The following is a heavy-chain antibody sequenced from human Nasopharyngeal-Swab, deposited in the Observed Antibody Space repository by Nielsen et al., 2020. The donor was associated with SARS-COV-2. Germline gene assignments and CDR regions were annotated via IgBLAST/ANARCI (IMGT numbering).Heavy chain of an antibody. CDR2: IYSGGST. J-gene: IGHJ4*02. V-gene: IGHV3-53*01. CDR3: AKRQKMQLWLDLFDS. Sequence: VRQMPGKGLEWVSVIYSGGSTYYADSVKGRFTISRDNSKNTLYLQMNSLRAEDTAVYYCAKRQKMQLWLDLFDSWGQGTLVTVSS. D-gene: IGHD5-18*01.